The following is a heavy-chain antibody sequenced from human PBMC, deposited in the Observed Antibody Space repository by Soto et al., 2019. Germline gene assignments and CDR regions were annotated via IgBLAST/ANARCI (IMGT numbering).Heavy chain of an antibody. CDR1: GYSLYSYY. V-gene: IGHV1-46*02. CDR2: INPKDATT. J-gene: IGHJ4*02. D-gene: IGHD3-3*01. Sequence: GASVKVSCKASGYSLYSYYIFWVRQAPGQGLEWMGIINPKDATTSYAQKWQGRVTMTRETSTSTVYMELRSLRSDDTAVYYCTRSITGFSEWSFDYWGQGTLVTVSS. CDR3: TRSITGFSEWSFDY.